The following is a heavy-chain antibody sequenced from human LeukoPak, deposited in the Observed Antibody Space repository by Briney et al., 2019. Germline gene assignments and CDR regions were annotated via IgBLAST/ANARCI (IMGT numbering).Heavy chain of an antibody. Sequence: GGSLRLSCAASGFTLSNYWMSWVRQAPGKGLVWVSRINPDGSYTAYADSVKGRFTISRDNSKNTLYLQMNSLRAEDTAVYYCARDSGSYPYWGQGTLVTVSS. CDR1: GFTLSNYW. CDR2: INPDGSYT. D-gene: IGHD1-26*01. CDR3: ARDSGSYPY. V-gene: IGHV3-74*01. J-gene: IGHJ4*02.